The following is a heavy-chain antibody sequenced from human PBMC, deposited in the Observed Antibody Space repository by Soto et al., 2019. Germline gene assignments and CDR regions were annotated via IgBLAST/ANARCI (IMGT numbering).Heavy chain of an antibody. Sequence: EVQLVESGGGLVQPGGSLRLSCAASGFTFSSYWIHWVRQAPGKGLVRVSRIGSDGSPTRYADSVKGRFTISRDNAKNTLYLQMSSLRAEDTAVYYCARGRGYGDYFYFDYWGQGTLVTVSS. CDR3: ARGRGYGDYFYFDY. J-gene: IGHJ4*02. CDR1: GFTFSSYW. CDR2: IGSDGSPT. D-gene: IGHD4-17*01. V-gene: IGHV3-74*01.